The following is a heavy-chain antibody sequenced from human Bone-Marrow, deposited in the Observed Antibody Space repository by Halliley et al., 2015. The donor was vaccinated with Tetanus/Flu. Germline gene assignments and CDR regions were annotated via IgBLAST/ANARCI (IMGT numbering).Heavy chain of an antibody. J-gene: IGHJ4*02. D-gene: IGHD3-16*01. CDR1: GGSISSSSYY. CDR2: ISYSGST. CDR3: ARHSVTGAWSFGPPPRLYFFDS. Sequence: TLSLTCTVSGGSISSSSYYWGWIRQPPGKGLEWIGSISYSGSTDYNPSLRSRVTISVDTSKNQFSLKLSSVTAPDTAVYYCARHSVTGAWSFGPPPRLYFFDSWGQGTLVTVSS. V-gene: IGHV4-39*01.